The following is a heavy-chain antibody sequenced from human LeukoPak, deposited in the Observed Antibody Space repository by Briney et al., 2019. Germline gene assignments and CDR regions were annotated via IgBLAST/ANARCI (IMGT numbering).Heavy chain of an antibody. Sequence: SETLSLTCTVSGGSISSGGYYWSWIRQHPGKGLEWIGYIYYSGSTYYNPSLKSRVTISVDTSKNQFSLKLSSVTAADTAVYYCARALGYYGSGTPYFDYWGQGTLVTVSS. CDR3: ARALGYYGSGTPYFDY. CDR1: GGSISSGGYY. J-gene: IGHJ4*02. CDR2: IYYSGST. V-gene: IGHV4-31*03. D-gene: IGHD3-10*01.